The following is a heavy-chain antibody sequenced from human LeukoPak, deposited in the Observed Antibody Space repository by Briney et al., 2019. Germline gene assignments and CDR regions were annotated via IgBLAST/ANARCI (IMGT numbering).Heavy chain of an antibody. J-gene: IGHJ4*02. Sequence: PSETLSLTCAVYGGSFSDYYWSWIRQPPGKGLEWIGEINHSGSTNYNPSLKSRVTILVDTSKNQFSLKLSSVTAADTAVYYCARWVRGTNFFDYWGQGTLVTVSS. V-gene: IGHV4-34*01. CDR1: GGSFSDYY. CDR2: INHSGST. D-gene: IGHD1-1*01. CDR3: ARWVRGTNFFDY.